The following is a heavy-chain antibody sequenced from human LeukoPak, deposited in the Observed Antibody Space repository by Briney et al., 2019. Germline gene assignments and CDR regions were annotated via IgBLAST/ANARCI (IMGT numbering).Heavy chain of an antibody. CDR3: AKDSGITMIVVAIPYWYFDL. CDR1: GFTFSSYA. V-gene: IGHV3-23*01. CDR2: ISGSGGST. Sequence: GGSLRLSCAASGFTFSSYAMSWVRQAPGKGLEWVSAISGSGGSTYYADSVKGRFTISRDNSKNTLYLQMNSLRAEDTAVYYCAKDSGITMIVVAIPYWYFDLWGRGTLVTVSS. D-gene: IGHD3-22*01. J-gene: IGHJ2*01.